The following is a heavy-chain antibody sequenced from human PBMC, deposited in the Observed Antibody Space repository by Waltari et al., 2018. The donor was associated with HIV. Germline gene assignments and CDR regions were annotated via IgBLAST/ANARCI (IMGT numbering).Heavy chain of an antibody. Sequence: QVQLQESGPGLVKPSQTLSLTCTVSGGSISSGSYYWGWIRQAAGKGLEWIGRIYTSGNTNNRPSLKSRVTISMDTSKNQFSLRLSSVTAADTAVYYCARELSDYGATAWFDYWGRGTLVTVSS. J-gene: IGHJ4*02. CDR3: ARELSDYGATAWFDY. D-gene: IGHD3-16*01. V-gene: IGHV4-61*02. CDR2: IYTSGNT. CDR1: GGSISSGSYY.